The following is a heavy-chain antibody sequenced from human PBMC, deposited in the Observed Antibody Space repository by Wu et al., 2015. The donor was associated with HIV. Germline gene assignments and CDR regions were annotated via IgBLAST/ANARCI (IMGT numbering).Heavy chain of an antibody. CDR1: GTSVSSDYY. Sequence: QVQLQESGPGLVKPSETLSLTCVVPGTSVSSDYYWGWIRQTPGKGLEWIGTLYHTGSTYYNPSLKSRVTISVDASKHEFSLKLSSVTAADTAVYFCARGRRIMVTFGGVMGLGYWGQGALVTVSS. CDR3: ARGRRIMVTFGGVMGLGY. D-gene: IGHD3-16*01. CDR2: LYHTGST. V-gene: IGHV4-38-2*01. J-gene: IGHJ4*02.